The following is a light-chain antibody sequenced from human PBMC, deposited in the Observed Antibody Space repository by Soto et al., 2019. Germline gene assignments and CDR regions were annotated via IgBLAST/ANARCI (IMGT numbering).Light chain of an antibody. V-gene: IGKV3-20*01. CDR3: QQYSTSPIS. Sequence: EKVLTPAPGPPSLSPGEKATPSCKASQVTSRYLSGYQQRPGQAPRLLIYGASSRATGIPDRFSGSGSGTDFTLTISRLEPEDFAVYYCQQYSTSPISFGQGTRLEI. J-gene: IGKJ5*01. CDR2: GAS. CDR1: QVTSRY.